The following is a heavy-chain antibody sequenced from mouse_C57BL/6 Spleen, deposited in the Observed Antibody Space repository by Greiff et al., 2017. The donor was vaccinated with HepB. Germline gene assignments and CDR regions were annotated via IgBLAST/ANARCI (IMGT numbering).Heavy chain of an antibody. Sequence: QVQLQQSGAELVRPGTSVKMSCKASGYTFTNYWIGWAKQRPGHGLEWIGDIYPGGGYTNYNEKFKGKATLTADKSSSTAYMQFSSLTSEDSAIYDCARSGVYDYDGGGYAMDYWGQGTSVTVSS. CDR1: GYTFTNYW. CDR3: ARSGVYDYDGGGYAMDY. V-gene: IGHV1-63*01. CDR2: IYPGGGYT. D-gene: IGHD2-4*01. J-gene: IGHJ4*01.